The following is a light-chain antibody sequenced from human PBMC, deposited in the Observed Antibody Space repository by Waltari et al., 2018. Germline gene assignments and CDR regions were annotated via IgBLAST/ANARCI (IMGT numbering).Light chain of an antibody. CDR3: QKYGTLPAT. V-gene: IGKV3-20*01. CDR2: DAS. Sequence: DIFLTQSPGTLSLSPGEGATLSCRASQSISRFLAWYQQKPGQAPRLLIYDASTRATGIPDWFSGSGSGTDFSLTISRLEPEDFAVYYCQKYGTLPATFGQGTKVEIK. J-gene: IGKJ1*01. CDR1: QSISRF.